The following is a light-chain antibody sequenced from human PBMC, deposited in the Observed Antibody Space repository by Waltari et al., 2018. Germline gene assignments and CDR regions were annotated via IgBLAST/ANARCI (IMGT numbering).Light chain of an antibody. CDR3: AAWDDSLNGFYV. CDR2: NNN. J-gene: IGLJ1*01. V-gene: IGLV1-44*01. Sequence: QSVLTQPPSASGTPGQRVTISCSGSNSNIGSNTVHWFQQLPGTAPKFLIYNNNERPSGVLDRFSGSNSGTSASLAISGLQSEDEAHYYCAAWDDSLNGFYVFGTGTKVTVL. CDR1: NSNIGSNT.